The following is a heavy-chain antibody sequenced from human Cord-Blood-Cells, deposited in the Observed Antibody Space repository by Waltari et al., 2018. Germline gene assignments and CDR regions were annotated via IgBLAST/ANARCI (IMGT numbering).Heavy chain of an antibody. CDR3: ARGSGWGLFDY. Sequence: QVQLQQWGAGLLKPSETLSLTCAVYGGSFSGYYWSWSRQPPGKGREWIGEINHRGSTNYNPSLKSRVTISVDTSKNQFSLKLSSVTAADTAVYYCARGSGWGLFDYWGQGTLVTVSS. CDR2: INHRGST. V-gene: IGHV4-34*01. J-gene: IGHJ4*02. CDR1: GGSFSGYY. D-gene: IGHD3-16*01.